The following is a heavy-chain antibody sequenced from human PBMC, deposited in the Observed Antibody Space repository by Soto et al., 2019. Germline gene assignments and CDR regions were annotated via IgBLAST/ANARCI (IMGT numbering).Heavy chain of an antibody. CDR2: IYPSDSDI. D-gene: IGHD2-8*01. CDR3: ARQGSNGAYYYYGMDV. J-gene: IGHJ6*02. V-gene: IGHV5-51*01. CDR1: GYSFSKYW. Sequence: GESLKISCQASGYSFSKYWIGWVRQVPGKGLEWMGIIYPSDSDIRYSPSFQGQVTFSVDKSTSTAYLQWSSLKASDTAMYYCARQGSNGAYYYYGMDVWGQGTTVTVSS.